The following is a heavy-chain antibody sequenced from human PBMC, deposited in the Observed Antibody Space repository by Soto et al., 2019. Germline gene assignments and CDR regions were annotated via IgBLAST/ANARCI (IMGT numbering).Heavy chain of an antibody. CDR1: GFTFSDYG. CDR2: ISSNGGST. Sequence: GSLRLSCAASGFTFSDYGVHWVRQAPGKGLEYVSAISSNGGSTYYADSVKGRFTISRDNSKNTLYLQMSSLRAEDTAVYYCVKDRNYYDSSGYYPFDYWGQGTLVTVSS. J-gene: IGHJ4*02. D-gene: IGHD3-22*01. V-gene: IGHV3-64D*06. CDR3: VKDRNYYDSSGYYPFDY.